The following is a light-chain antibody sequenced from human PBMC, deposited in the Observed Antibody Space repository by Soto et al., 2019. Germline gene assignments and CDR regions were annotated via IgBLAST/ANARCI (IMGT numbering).Light chain of an antibody. J-gene: IGKJ5*01. CDR1: QSVSRY. Sequence: EILFTHSPAPLSFSPGERATLSCRASQSVSRYLAWYQQKPGQAPRLLIYDTSNRATGIPDRFSGSGSGTDFTLTISRLEPEDFAVYYCQQRSNWPIITFGQGTRLEIK. CDR3: QQRSNWPIIT. V-gene: IGKV3-11*01. CDR2: DTS.